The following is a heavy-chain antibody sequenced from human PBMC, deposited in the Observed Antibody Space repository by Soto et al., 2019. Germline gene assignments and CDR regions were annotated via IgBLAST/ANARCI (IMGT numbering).Heavy chain of an antibody. D-gene: IGHD3-22*01. V-gene: IGHV3-23*01. CDR3: AKRITMIVVEYFDY. CDR2: ISGSGGST. J-gene: IGHJ4*02. CDR1: GFTFSSYA. Sequence: GGSLRLSCAASGFTFSSYAMSWVRQAPGKGLEWVSAISGSGGSTYYADSVKGRFTISRDNSKNTLYLQMNSLRAEDTAVYYCAKRITMIVVEYFDYWGQGTLVTVPQ.